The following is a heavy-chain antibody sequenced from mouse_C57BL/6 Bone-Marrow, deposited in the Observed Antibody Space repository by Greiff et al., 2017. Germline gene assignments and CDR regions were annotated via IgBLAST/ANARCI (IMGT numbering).Heavy chain of an antibody. CDR2: IHPNSGST. Sequence: QVQLQQPGAELVKPGASVKLSCKASGYTFTSYWMHWVKQRPGQGLEWIGMIHPNSGSTNYNEKFKSKATLTVDKSSSTAYMQLSSLTSEDSAVYYCAIPYYGSSYQFAYWGQGTLVTVSA. CDR1: GYTFTSYW. CDR3: AIPYYGSSYQFAY. D-gene: IGHD1-1*01. V-gene: IGHV1-64*01. J-gene: IGHJ3*01.